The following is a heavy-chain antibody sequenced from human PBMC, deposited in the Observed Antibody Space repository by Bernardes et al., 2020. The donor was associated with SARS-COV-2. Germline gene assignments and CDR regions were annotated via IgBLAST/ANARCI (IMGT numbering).Heavy chain of an antibody. CDR1: GFTFRSYG. CDR3: AMMLGAKSAIDT. V-gene: IGHV3-33*01. D-gene: IGHD2-15*01. Sequence: GGSLRLSCATSGFTFRSYGMHWVRQAPGKGLEWVEVIWYDGSQQYYGDSVKGRFTISRDNSKNTVYLEMNSLRVDDTAVYYCAMMLGAKSAIDTWGQGTLVTVSS. CDR2: IWYDGSQQ. J-gene: IGHJ5*02.